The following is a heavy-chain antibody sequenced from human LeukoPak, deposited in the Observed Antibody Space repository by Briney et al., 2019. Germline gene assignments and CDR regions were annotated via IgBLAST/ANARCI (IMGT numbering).Heavy chain of an antibody. CDR3: AKDQDSSGWYTVDY. CDR2: ISGSGGST. J-gene: IGHJ4*02. V-gene: IGHV3-23*01. D-gene: IGHD6-19*01. Sequence: GGSLRLSCAASGFTFSSYAMSWVRQAPGMGLEWVSAISGSGGSTYYADSVKGRFTISRDNSKNTLYLQMNSLRAEDTAVYYCAKDQDSSGWYTVDYWGQGTLVTVSS. CDR1: GFTFSSYA.